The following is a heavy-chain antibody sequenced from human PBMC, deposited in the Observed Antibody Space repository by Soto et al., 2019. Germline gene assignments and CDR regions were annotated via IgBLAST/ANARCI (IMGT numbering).Heavy chain of an antibody. CDR1: GFTFSSYA. CDR3: AKTTYYYDSSGYYPSGAFDI. J-gene: IGHJ3*02. D-gene: IGHD3-22*01. CDR2: ISGGST. Sequence: PGGSLRLSCAASGFTFSSYAMSWVRQAPGKGLEWVSAISGGSTYYADSVKGRFTISRDNSKNTLYLQMNSLRAEDTAVYYCAKTTYYYDSSGYYPSGAFDIWGQGTMVTVS. V-gene: IGHV3-23*01.